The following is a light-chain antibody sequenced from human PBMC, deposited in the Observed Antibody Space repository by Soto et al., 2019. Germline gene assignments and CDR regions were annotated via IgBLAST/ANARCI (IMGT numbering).Light chain of an antibody. CDR1: QSITTHY. CDR3: QHYGSSPR. Sequence: IVLTQSPGTLSLSPGEGATLSCRASQSITTHYLAWYQQKPGQTPRLLIYGLSRRDTGIPDRFSGSGSGTDFTLTIRRLEPEDFAVYYCQHYGSSPRFGQGTKVEIK. V-gene: IGKV3-20*01. CDR2: GLS. J-gene: IGKJ1*01.